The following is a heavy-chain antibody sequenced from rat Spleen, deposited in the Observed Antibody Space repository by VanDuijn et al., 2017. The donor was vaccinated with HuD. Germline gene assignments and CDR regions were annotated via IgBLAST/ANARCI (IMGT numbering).Heavy chain of an antibody. D-gene: IGHD5-1*01. V-gene: IGHV2-41*01. CDR1: GFSLTSYN. Sequence: QVQLKESGPGLVQPSQTLSLTCTVAGFSLTSYNVHWIRQPPGKGPEWMGVIWNIGGTRYNSALKSRLSITKDTSKSQVFLKMNSLQTDDTAIYFCTRGLGDFWGQGTLVTVSS. CDR3: TRGLGDF. CDR2: IWNIGGT. J-gene: IGHJ3*01.